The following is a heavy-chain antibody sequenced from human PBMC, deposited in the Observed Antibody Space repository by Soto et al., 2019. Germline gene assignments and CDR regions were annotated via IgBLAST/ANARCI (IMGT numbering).Heavy chain of an antibody. CDR2: ISYDGSNK. Sequence: PGGSLRLSCAASGFTFSSYVMHWVRQSPGKGLEWVAVISYDGSNKYYADSVKGRFTISRDNSKNTLYLQMNSLRAEDTAVYYCAKDQIPGIAAAGTFDYWGQGTLVTVSS. J-gene: IGHJ4*02. D-gene: IGHD6-13*01. V-gene: IGHV3-30*18. CDR1: GFTFSSYV. CDR3: AKDQIPGIAAAGTFDY.